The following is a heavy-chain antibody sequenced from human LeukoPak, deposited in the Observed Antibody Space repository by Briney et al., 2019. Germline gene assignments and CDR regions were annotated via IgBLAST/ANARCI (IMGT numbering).Heavy chain of an antibody. CDR2: IYNDGRT. D-gene: IGHD5-18*01. J-gene: IGHJ4*02. V-gene: IGHV3-53*01. CDR1: GFIVNNKY. Sequence: PGGSLRLSCAASGFIVNNKYMTWVRQAPGKGLEWVSLIYNDGRTYYADSVKGRFTISRDNSKNTLYLQMNSLRAEDTAVYYCAKRIQSAMATGYWGQGTLVTVSS. CDR3: AKRIQSAMATGY.